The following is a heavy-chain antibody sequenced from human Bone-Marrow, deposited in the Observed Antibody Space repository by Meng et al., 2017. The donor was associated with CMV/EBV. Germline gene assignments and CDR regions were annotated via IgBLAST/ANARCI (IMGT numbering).Heavy chain of an antibody. CDR2: IKSKTDGGTT. CDR1: GFTRSNAW. J-gene: IGHJ3*02. V-gene: IGHV3-15*01. Sequence: GESLKIPCAASGFTRSNAWMSWVRQAPGKGLEGVGRIKSKTDGGTTDYAAPVKGRFTISRDDSKNTLYLQMNSLKTEDTAVYYCTTDLGYQDAFDIWGQGTMVTVSS. CDR3: TTDLGYQDAFDI. D-gene: IGHD2-2*01.